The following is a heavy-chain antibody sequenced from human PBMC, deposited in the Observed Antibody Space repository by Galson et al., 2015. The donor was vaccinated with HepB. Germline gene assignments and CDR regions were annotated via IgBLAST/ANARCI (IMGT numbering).Heavy chain of an antibody. Sequence: SLRLSCAASGFIFSSYGTHWVRQGPGKGLEWVALISDDGTKKYYADSVKGRFTMSRDNSKNTLYLQMNSLRAEDTALYYCAKERIVARRAPFDSWGQGTLVTVSS. D-gene: IGHD6-6*01. CDR2: ISDDGTKK. CDR1: GFIFSSYG. V-gene: IGHV3-30*18. CDR3: AKERIVARRAPFDS. J-gene: IGHJ4*02.